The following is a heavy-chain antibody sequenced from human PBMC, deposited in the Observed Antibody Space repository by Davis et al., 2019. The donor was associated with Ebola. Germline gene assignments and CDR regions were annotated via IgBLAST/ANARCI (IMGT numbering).Heavy chain of an antibody. CDR3: TSTRIAAAGTILDY. J-gene: IGHJ4*02. D-gene: IGHD6-13*01. CDR1: GFTFSSYS. Sequence: GGSLRLSCAASGFTFSSYSMNWVRQAPGKGLEWVSSISSSSSYIYYADSVKGRFTISRDNAKNSLYLQMNSLRAEDTAVYYCTSTRIAAAGTILDYWGQGTLVTVSS. CDR2: ISSSSSYI. V-gene: IGHV3-21*01.